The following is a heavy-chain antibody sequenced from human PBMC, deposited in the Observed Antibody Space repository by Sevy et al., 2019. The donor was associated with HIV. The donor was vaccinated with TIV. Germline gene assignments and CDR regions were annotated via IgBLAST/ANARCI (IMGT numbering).Heavy chain of an antibody. Sequence: GGSLRLSCAASGFTFSSYAMSWVRQAPGKRLEWVSAISGSGGSTYYADSVKGRFTISRDNSKNTLYLQMNSLRAEDTAVYYCAKDRVDIVATMIDYWGQGTLVTVSS. CDR2: ISGSGGST. CDR1: GFTFSSYA. CDR3: AKDRVDIVATMIDY. V-gene: IGHV3-23*01. D-gene: IGHD5-12*01. J-gene: IGHJ4*02.